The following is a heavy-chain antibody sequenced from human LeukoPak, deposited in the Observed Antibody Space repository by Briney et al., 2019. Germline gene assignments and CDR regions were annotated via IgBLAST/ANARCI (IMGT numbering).Heavy chain of an antibody. V-gene: IGHV3-48*01. CDR3: AREADYSYYMDV. CDR1: EFTLTTYS. J-gene: IGHJ6*03. Sequence: GGSLRLSCAASEFTLTTYSMNWVRQAPGKGLERVSYISGSSSTIYYADSVEGRFTISRDNAKNSLFLQMNSLRAEDTAVYYCAREADYSYYMDVWGKGTTVTVSS. CDR2: ISGSSSTI.